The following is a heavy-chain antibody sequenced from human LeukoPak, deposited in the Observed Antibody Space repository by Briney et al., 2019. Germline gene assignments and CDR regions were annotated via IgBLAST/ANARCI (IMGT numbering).Heavy chain of an antibody. CDR3: ARDSLPVGSSGWYVSRGGYYFDY. CDR1: GGTFSSYA. J-gene: IGHJ4*02. V-gene: IGHV1-69*06. CDR2: IIPIFGTA. Sequence: SVKVSCKASGGTFSSYAISWVRQAPGQGLEWMGGIIPIFGTANYAQKFQGRVTITADKSTSTAYMELSSLRSEDTALYYCARDSLPVGSSGWYVSRGGYYFDYWGQGTLVTVSS. D-gene: IGHD6-19*01.